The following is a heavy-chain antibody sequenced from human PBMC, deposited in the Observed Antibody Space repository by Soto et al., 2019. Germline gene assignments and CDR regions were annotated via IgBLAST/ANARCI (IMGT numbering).Heavy chain of an antibody. CDR2: IYHSGST. V-gene: IGHV4-4*02. Sequence: PSETLSLTCAVSGGSISSSNWWSWVRQPPGKGLEWIGEIYHSGSTNYNPSLKSRVTISVDKSKNQFSLRLSSVTAADTAVYYCARLYDILTGYFLFDYWGQGTLVTVSS. D-gene: IGHD3-9*01. J-gene: IGHJ4*02. CDR1: GGSISSSNW. CDR3: ARLYDILTGYFLFDY.